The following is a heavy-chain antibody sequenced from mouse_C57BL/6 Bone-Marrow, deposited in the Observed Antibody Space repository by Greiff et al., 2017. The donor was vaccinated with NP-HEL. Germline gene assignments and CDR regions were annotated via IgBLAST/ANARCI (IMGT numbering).Heavy chain of an antibody. CDR1: GFNIKDDY. V-gene: IGHV14-4*01. Sequence: EVQLQQSGAELVRPGASVKLSCTASGFNIKDDYMHWVKQRPEQGLEWIGWIDPENGDTEYASKFQGKATITADTSSNTAYLQLSSRTSEDTAVYYCTTFYYGSSFAYWGQGTRVTVSA. CDR3: TTFYYGSSFAY. J-gene: IGHJ3*01. CDR2: IDPENGDT. D-gene: IGHD1-1*01.